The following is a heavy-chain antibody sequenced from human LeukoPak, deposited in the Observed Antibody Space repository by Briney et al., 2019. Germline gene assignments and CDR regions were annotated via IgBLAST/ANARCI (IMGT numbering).Heavy chain of an antibody. Sequence: GSLRLSCAASGFTFSSYAMHWVRQAPGKGLEWVAVISYDGSNQYYADSVKGRFTISRDNSKNTLYLQMNSLRAEDTAVYYCARGGGPPTTYSDYWGQGTLVTVSS. J-gene: IGHJ4*02. D-gene: IGHD2/OR15-2a*01. CDR1: GFTFSSYA. CDR2: ISYDGSNQ. CDR3: ARGGGPPTTYSDY. V-gene: IGHV3-30-3*01.